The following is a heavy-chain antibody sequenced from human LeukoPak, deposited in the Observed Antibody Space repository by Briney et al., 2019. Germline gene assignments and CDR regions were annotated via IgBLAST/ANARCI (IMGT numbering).Heavy chain of an antibody. J-gene: IGHJ6*02. CDR1: GYSFTSYW. CDR3: ARAIGTSQFYFYYGMDV. Sequence: GASLQISCKGSGYSFTSYWIGWVRQMPGKGLEWMGIIYAGDSDTRYSPSFQGQVTISVDKSISTAYLQWSSLQASDTAMYYCARAIGTSQFYFYYGMDVWGQGTTVTVSS. D-gene: IGHD2-2*01. CDR2: IYAGDSDT. V-gene: IGHV5-51*01.